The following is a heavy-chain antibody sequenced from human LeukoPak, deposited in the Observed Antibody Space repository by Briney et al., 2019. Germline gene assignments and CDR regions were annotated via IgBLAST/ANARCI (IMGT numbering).Heavy chain of an antibody. V-gene: IGHV4-34*01. J-gene: IGHJ4*02. Sequence: SETLSLTCTVSGGSISRYYWSWIRQPPGKGLEWIGEINHSGSTNYNPSLKSRVTISVDTSKNQFSLKLSSVTAADTAVYYCARGTVNYDFWSGYSLYYFDYWGQGTLVTVSS. CDR1: GGSISRYY. CDR2: INHSGST. CDR3: ARGTVNYDFWSGYSLYYFDY. D-gene: IGHD3-3*01.